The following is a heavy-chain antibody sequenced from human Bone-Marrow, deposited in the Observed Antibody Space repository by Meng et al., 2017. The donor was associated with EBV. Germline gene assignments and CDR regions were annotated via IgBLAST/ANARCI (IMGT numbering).Heavy chain of an antibody. V-gene: IGHV4-30-4*01. J-gene: IGHJ1*01. CDR2: IYYSGST. Sequence: QVQLQESVPGRVKHSQTLPPTCAIAGGSISSGGYYWSWIRQPPGKGLEWSGSIYYSGSTYYNPSLKSRVTISVDTSKNQFSLKLSSVTAADTAVYYCARVSYDSSGYRTGYFQHWGQGTLVTVSS. CDR1: GGSISSGGYY. CDR3: ARVSYDSSGYRTGYFQH. D-gene: IGHD3-22*01.